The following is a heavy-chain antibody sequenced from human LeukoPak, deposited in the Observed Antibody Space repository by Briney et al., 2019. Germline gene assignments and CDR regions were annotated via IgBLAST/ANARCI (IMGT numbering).Heavy chain of an antibody. CDR2: MSYDGSNK. J-gene: IGHJ6*02. D-gene: IGHD3-10*02. CDR1: GFTFSSYG. V-gene: IGHV3-30*18. Sequence: PGRSLRLSCAASGFTFSSYGMHWVRQAPGKALEWVAVMSYDGSNKYYADSVKGRFTISRDNSKNTLYLQMNSLRAEDKAVYYCAKGAMLGGMDVWGQGTTVTVSS. CDR3: AKGAMLGGMDV.